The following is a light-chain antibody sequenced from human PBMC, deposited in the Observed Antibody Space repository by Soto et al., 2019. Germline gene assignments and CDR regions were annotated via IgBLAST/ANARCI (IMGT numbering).Light chain of an antibody. CDR1: SSDVGGYNY. Sequence: QLVLTQPPSASGSPGQSVTISCTGTSSDVGGYNYVSWYQQHPGKAPKLIIYEVTKRPSGVPDRFSGSKSGNTASLTVSGLQAEDEGDYYCSSHGGINNVLFGGGTKVTVL. CDR3: SSHGGINNVL. CDR2: EVT. V-gene: IGLV2-8*01. J-gene: IGLJ2*01.